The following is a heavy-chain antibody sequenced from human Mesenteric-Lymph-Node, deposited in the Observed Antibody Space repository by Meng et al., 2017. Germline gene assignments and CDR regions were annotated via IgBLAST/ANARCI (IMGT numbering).Heavy chain of an antibody. CDR1: GYSFTDYY. CDR3: ARRADY. J-gene: IGHJ4*02. Sequence: QGKLVQSGAEVKKPGASVKVSCKASGYSFTDYYIHWVRQAPGQGLEWMGRINPNNGGTNYAQKFQGRVTMTRDTSITTAYMEVSSLRSDDTAVYYCARRADYWGQGTLVTVSS. V-gene: IGHV1-2*06. CDR2: INPNNGGT.